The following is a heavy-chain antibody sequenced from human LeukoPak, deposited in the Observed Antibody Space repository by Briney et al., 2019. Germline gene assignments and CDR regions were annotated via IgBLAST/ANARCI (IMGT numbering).Heavy chain of an antibody. CDR1: GDSNSSSSYY. CDR2: IYYSGST. Sequence: SETLSLTCSVSGDSNSSSSYYWGWIRQPPGKGLEWIGSIYYSGSTYYNPSLKSRVTISVDMSKNKFSLKLSSVTAADTAVYYCARRRWQQMVPRGGGWFDPWGQGTLVTVSS. D-gene: IGHD6-13*01. CDR3: ARRRWQQMVPRGGGWFDP. V-gene: IGHV4-39*01. J-gene: IGHJ5*02.